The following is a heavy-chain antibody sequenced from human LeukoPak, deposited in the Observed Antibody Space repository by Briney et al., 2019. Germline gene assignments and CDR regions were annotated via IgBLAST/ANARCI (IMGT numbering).Heavy chain of an antibody. CDR2: INQDGGTE. CDR3: ARHTLWRFDY. V-gene: IGHV3-7*01. J-gene: IGHJ4*02. D-gene: IGHD1-1*01. CDR1: GFTFTNYW. Sequence: GGSLRLSCAAYGFTFTNYWLTWVRQAPGKGLEGVANINQDGGTEYYVDSMKGGFTISRDNAKNLVYLQINSLRAEDTAVYFCARHTLWRFDYWGQGALVTVSS.